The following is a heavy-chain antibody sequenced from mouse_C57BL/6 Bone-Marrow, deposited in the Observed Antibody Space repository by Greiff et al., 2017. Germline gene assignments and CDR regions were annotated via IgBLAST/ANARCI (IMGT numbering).Heavy chain of an antibody. J-gene: IGHJ3*01. Sequence: EVQLQQSGPELVKPGASVKIPCKASGYTFTDYNMDWVKQSHGKSLEWIGDINPNNGGTIYNQKFKGKATLPVDKSSSPAYMELRSMTSEDTAFYYCASEEGDWGWFAYWGPGTLVTVSA. CDR1: GYTFTDYN. D-gene: IGHD4-1*01. CDR3: ASEEGDWGWFAY. V-gene: IGHV1-18*01. CDR2: INPNNGGT.